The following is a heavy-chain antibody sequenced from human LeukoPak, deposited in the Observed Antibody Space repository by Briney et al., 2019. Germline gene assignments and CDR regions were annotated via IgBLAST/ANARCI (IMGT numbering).Heavy chain of an antibody. CDR3: ARGYGYNSEY. D-gene: IGHD5-24*01. V-gene: IGHV4-59*13. J-gene: IGHJ4*02. CDR2: IQNSGST. CDR1: GGAISTFY. Sequence: SETLSLTCSVSGGAISTFYWIWIRQPPGKGLEWIGCIQNSGSTEYNPSLESRVTISVDRSRNQFSLKLTPVTAADTAVYFCARGYGYNSEYWGQGTLVTVSP.